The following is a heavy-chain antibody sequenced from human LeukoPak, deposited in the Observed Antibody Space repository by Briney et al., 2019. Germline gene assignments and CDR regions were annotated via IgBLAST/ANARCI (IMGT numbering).Heavy chain of an antibody. Sequence: GGSLRLSCAASGFTFNSYSMNWVRQAPGKGLEWVSSISGSSSYIYYADSVKGRFTISRDNAKNSLYLQMNSLRAEDTAVYYCARESSGGTYHDAFDIWGQGTMVTVSS. CDR1: GFTFNSYS. CDR2: ISGSSSYI. V-gene: IGHV3-21*01. J-gene: IGHJ3*02. CDR3: ARESSGGTYHDAFDI. D-gene: IGHD6-19*01.